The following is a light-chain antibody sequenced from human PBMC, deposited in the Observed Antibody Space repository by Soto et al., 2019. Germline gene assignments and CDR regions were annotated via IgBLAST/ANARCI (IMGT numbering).Light chain of an antibody. Sequence: DIVMTQSPDSLAVSLGERATINCKSRQSVLYSSNNKNYLAWYQQKPGQPPKLLMYWASTRESGVPDRVSGSGSGPDFTLTISSLQAEDGAIYYCQQYYSTPRTFGQGTKVEIK. V-gene: IGKV4-1*01. CDR3: QQYYSTPRT. CDR1: QSVLYSSNNKNY. CDR2: WAS. J-gene: IGKJ1*01.